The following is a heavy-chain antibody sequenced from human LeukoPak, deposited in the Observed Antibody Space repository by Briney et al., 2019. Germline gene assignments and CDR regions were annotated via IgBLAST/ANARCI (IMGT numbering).Heavy chain of an antibody. CDR2: IYHSGST. CDR1: GGSISSSNW. CDR3: ARDRRMSGYDYYFDY. J-gene: IGHJ4*02. Sequence: PSGTLSLTCAVSGGSISSSNWWSWVRQPPGKGLEWIGEIYHSGSTNYNPSLKSRVTISVDKSKNQFSLKLSSVTAADTAVYYCARDRRMSGYDYYFDYWGQGTLVTVSS. D-gene: IGHD5-12*01. V-gene: IGHV4-4*02.